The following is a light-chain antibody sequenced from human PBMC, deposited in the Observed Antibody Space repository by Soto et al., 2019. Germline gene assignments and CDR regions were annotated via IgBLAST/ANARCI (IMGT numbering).Light chain of an antibody. V-gene: IGLV2-14*01. Sequence: QSALTQPASVSGSPGQSITISCTGTSGDVGGYNYVSWYQHQSGKAPKLMIHEVCNRPSGVSNRFSGSKPGNTASLTISGLQAEDEADYYCSSYTSSRAYVFGIGTKVTVL. J-gene: IGLJ1*01. CDR3: SSYTSSRAYV. CDR1: SGDVGGYNY. CDR2: EVC.